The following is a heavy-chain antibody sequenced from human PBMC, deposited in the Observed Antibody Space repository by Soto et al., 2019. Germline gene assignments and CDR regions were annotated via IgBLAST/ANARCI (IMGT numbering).Heavy chain of an antibody. D-gene: IGHD2-8*01. V-gene: IGHV3-30*18. CDR3: AKVRVAFEYCTNGGCYPDYYYYYYMDV. CDR2: ISYDGSNK. CDR1: GFTFSSYG. Sequence: QVQLVESGGGVVQPGRSLRLSCAASGFTFSSYGMHWVRQAPGKGLEWVAVISYDGSNKYYADSVKGRFTISRDNSKNTLYLQMNSLRAEDTAVYYCAKVRVAFEYCTNGGCYPDYYYYYYMDVWGKGTTVTVSS. J-gene: IGHJ6*03.